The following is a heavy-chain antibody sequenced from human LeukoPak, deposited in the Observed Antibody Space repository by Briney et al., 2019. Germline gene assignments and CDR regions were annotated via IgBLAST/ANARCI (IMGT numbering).Heavy chain of an antibody. J-gene: IGHJ4*02. D-gene: IGHD6-19*01. V-gene: IGHV3-30*03. CDR3: ARESASYSSGCPDY. CDR1: GFTFASYG. Sequence: GGSLRLSCAASGFTFASYGMQWVRQAPGKGLEWVAVISYDGSNKYYADSVKGRFTISRDNSKNTLYLQMNSLRAEDTAVYYCARESASYSSGCPDYWGQGTLVTVSS. CDR2: ISYDGSNK.